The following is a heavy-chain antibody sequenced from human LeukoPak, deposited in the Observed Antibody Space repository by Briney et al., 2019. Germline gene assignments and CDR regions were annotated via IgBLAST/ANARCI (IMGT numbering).Heavy chain of an antibody. CDR2: IWSDGVNK. CDR1: GFTFSSYG. CDR3: ARDANYYFDY. Sequence: GRSLRLSCAASGFTFSSYGMHWVRQAPGKGLEWVAIIWSDGVNKYYGDSVKGRFTISRDTSKNTLYLQMNSLRAEDTAVYYCARDANYYFDYWGQGTLVTVSS. J-gene: IGHJ4*02. D-gene: IGHD1-7*01. V-gene: IGHV3-33*01.